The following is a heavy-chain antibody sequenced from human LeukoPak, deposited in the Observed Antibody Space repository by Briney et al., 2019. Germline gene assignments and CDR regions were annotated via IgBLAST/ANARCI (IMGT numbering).Heavy chain of an antibody. J-gene: IGHJ4*02. CDR3: ARDRWFDY. CDR2: ISYDGSNK. D-gene: IGHD4-23*01. CDR1: GFTFSSYA. Sequence: GGSLRLSCAAYGFTFSSYAMHWVRQAPGKGLEWVAVISYDGSNKYYADSVKGRFTISRDNSKNTLYLQMNSLRAEDTAVYYCARDRWFDYWGQGTLVTVSS. V-gene: IGHV3-30*01.